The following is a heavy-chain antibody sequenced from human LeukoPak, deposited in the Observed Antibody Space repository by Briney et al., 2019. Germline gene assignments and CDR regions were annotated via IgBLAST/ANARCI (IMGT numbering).Heavy chain of an antibody. Sequence: SETLSLTCTVSGGPISSYYWSWIRQPPGKGLEWIGYIYYSGSTNYNPSLKSRVTISVDTSKNQFSLKLSSVTAADTAVYYCATGGYSYGSYYFDYGGQGTLVTVSS. CDR1: GGPISSYY. J-gene: IGHJ4*02. CDR3: ATGGYSYGSYYFDY. V-gene: IGHV4-59*01. CDR2: IYYSGST. D-gene: IGHD5-18*01.